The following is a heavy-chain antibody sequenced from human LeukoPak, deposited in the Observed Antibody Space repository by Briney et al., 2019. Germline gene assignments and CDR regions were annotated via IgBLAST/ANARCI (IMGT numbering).Heavy chain of an antibody. CDR2: ISGSGGDT. CDR1: GFTFTDSY. CDR3: ARTWTSSGWDFDY. J-gene: IGHJ4*02. Sequence: GGSLRLSCAASGFTFTDSYMTWVRQAPGKGLEWLSYISGSGGDTNYADSVRGRFTISRDNAKNSLYLQMNSLRAEDTAVYYCARTWTSSGWDFDYWGQGTLVTVSS. D-gene: IGHD6-19*01. V-gene: IGHV3-11*06.